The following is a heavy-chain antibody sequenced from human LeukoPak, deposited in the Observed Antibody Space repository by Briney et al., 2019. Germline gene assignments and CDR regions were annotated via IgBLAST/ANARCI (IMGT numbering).Heavy chain of an antibody. J-gene: IGHJ5*02. CDR3: ARAFPPRWSSRGFDP. Sequence: ASVKVCCKASGYTFTGYYMHWVRQTPGQGLVWMGWINPNSGGTNYAQKFQGRVTMTRDTSISTAYMELSRLRSDDTAVYYCARAFPPRWSSRGFDPWGQGTLVTVSS. CDR2: INPNSGGT. V-gene: IGHV1-2*02. CDR1: GYTFTGYY. D-gene: IGHD4-23*01.